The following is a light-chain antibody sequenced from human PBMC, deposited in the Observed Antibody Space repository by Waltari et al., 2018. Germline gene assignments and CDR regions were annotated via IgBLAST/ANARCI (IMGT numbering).Light chain of an antibody. CDR2: GKN. CDR1: SLRTSY. J-gene: IGLJ2*01. CDR3: SSRDSSASHVL. Sequence: SSELTQDPAVSVALGQTVTITCQGASLRTSYASLYQQKSGQAPILVLFGKNKRPSGMPDRFSGYNSETTTSLTITGAQAEDEADYYCSSRDSSASHVLFAGGTKLTVL. V-gene: IGLV3-19*01.